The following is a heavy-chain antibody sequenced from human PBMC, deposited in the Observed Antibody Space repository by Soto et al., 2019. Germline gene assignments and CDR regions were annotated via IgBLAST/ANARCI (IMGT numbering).Heavy chain of an antibody. CDR2: ISYDGSYK. CDR3: AKWAGGFDY. CDR1: GFTFSGYG. Sequence: ESGGGVVQPGRSLRLSCAASGFTFSGYGMHWVRQAPGKGLEWVAVISYDGSYKYYADSVKGRFTISRDNSKNTLYLQMNSLRAEDTAVYYCAKWAGGFDYWGQGTLVNVSS. J-gene: IGHJ4*02. V-gene: IGHV3-30*18.